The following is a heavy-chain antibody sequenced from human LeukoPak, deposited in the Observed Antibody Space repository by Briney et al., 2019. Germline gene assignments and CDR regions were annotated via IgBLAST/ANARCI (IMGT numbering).Heavy chain of an antibody. Sequence: SSVTVSCKASGYTFTSYYMHWVRQAPGQGLEWMGIINPSGGSTSYAQKFQGRVTMTRDTSTSTVYMELSSLRSEDTAVYYCARDSGYALADYWGQGTLVTVSS. CDR3: ARDSGYALADY. V-gene: IGHV1-46*01. CDR2: INPSGGST. J-gene: IGHJ4*02. D-gene: IGHD5-12*01. CDR1: GYTFTSYY.